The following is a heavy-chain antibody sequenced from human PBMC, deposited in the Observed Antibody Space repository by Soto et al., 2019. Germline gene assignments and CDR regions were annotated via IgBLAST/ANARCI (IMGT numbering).Heavy chain of an antibody. CDR2: ISGSGGIT. D-gene: IGHD2-15*01. V-gene: IGHV3-23*01. CDR3: AKGGCSGGSCYQGLDV. Sequence: GGSLRLSCAASGFTFSSYAMSWVRQAPGKGPEWVLGISGSGGITYNADSVKGRFTISRDNSKNTLYMQMNSLRAEDTAVYYCAKGGCSGGSCYQGLDVWGKGTTVTVSS. J-gene: IGHJ6*04. CDR1: GFTFSSYA.